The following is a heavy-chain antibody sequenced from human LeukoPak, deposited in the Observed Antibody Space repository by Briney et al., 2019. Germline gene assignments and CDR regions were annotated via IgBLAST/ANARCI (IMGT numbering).Heavy chain of an antibody. CDR1: GFTFSRQW. CDR3: ARHSRATHYYDTTGYYYPDY. Sequence: GGSLRLSCAASGFTFSRQWMSWVRQAPGKGLEWVANINPDGSDKYYVDSVKGRFTISRDNAKSSLYLQMNSLRAEDTAVYYCARHSRATHYYDTTGYYYPDYWGQGTLVTVSS. CDR2: INPDGSDK. D-gene: IGHD3-22*01. J-gene: IGHJ4*02. V-gene: IGHV3-7*05.